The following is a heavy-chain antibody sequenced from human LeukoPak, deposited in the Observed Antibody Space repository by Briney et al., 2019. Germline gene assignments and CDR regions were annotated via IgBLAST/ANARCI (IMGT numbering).Heavy chain of an antibody. CDR1: GFTFSNYW. D-gene: IGHD6-13*01. CDR3: ARVNEQQLVFDY. CDR2: ISSSGSTI. V-gene: IGHV3-48*03. J-gene: IGHJ4*02. Sequence: GGSLRLSCAASGFTFSNYWMIWVRQAPGKGLEWVSYISSSGSTIYYADSVKGRFTISRDNAKNSLYLQMNSLRAEDTAVYYCARVNEQQLVFDYWGQGTLVTVSS.